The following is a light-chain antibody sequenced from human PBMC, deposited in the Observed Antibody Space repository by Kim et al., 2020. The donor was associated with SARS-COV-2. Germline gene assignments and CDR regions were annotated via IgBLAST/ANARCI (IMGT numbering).Light chain of an antibody. CDR1: KLGDKY. J-gene: IGLJ1*01. CDR2: QDS. CDR3: QAWDSSTEV. Sequence: VSPGQAASITCSGDKLGDKYACCYQQKPGQSPVLVIYQDSKRPSGIPERFSGSNSGNTATLTISGTQAMDEADYYCQAWDSSTEVFGTGTKVTVL. V-gene: IGLV3-1*01.